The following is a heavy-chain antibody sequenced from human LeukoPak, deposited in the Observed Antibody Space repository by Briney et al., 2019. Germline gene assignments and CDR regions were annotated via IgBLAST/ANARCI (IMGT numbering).Heavy chain of an antibody. D-gene: IGHD4-17*01. V-gene: IGHV1-2*02. Sequence: ASVKVSCKSSGYTFTGYYMHWVRQAPGQGLEWIGWINPNSGGTNYAQKFQGRVTMTRDTSISTAYMELSRLRSDDTAVYYCARGGYGDYYFDYWGQGTLVTVSS. CDR2: INPNSGGT. J-gene: IGHJ4*02. CDR1: GYTFTGYY. CDR3: ARGGYGDYYFDY.